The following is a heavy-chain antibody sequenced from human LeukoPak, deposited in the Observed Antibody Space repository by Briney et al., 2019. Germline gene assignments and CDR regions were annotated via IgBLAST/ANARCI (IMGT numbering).Heavy chain of an antibody. J-gene: IGHJ4*02. CDR3: ARSGYYDSSGYSYYFDY. CDR2: INAGNGNT. V-gene: IGHV1-3*01. D-gene: IGHD3-22*01. CDR1: GYTFTSYA. Sequence: GASVKVSCKASGYTFTSYAMHWVRQAPGQRLEWMGWINAGNGNTKYSQKFQGRVTITRDTSASTAYMELSSLRSEDTAVYYCARSGYYDSSGYSYYFDYWGQGTLVTVSS.